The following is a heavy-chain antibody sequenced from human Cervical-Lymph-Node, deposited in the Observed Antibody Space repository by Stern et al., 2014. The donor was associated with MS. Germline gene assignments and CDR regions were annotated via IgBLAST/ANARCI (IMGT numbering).Heavy chain of an antibody. V-gene: IGHV1-69*01. J-gene: IGHJ4*02. CDR1: GGTFNRYA. CDR2: IIPIFGTA. Sequence: QLVQSGAEVKKPGSSVKVSCKASGGTFNRYAISWVRQAPGRGLEWMGGIIPIFGTANYAQKFQGRVTITADESTSTAYMEVSSLRSEDTAVYYCARGPDHTGGYYYAYWGQGTLVTVSS. CDR3: ARGPDHTGGYYYAY. D-gene: IGHD3-22*01.